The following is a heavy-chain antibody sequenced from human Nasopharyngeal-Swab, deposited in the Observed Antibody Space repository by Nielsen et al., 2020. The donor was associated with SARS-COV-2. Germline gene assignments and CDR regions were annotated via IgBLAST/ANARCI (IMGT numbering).Heavy chain of an antibody. CDR3: ARHRASGSSWYDAYYNYYMDV. D-gene: IGHD6-13*01. J-gene: IGHJ6*03. V-gene: IGHV4-39*01. Sequence: RQAPGKGLEWIGTIYYGGNTYYNPSLRSRVTISVDTSKEQFSLRLSSVTAADTAVYYCARHRASGSSWYDAYYNYYMDVWGKGTTVTVSS. CDR2: IYYGGNT.